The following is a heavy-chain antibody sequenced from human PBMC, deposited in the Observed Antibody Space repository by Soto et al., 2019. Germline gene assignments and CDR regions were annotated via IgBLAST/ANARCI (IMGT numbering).Heavy chain of an antibody. Sequence: QVQLVQSGAEVKKPGSSVKVSCKASGGTFSSYAISWVRQAPGQGLEWMGGIIPIFGTANYAQKFQGRVTITSDKSTGTAYMELSSLRSEDTAVYYCARDLVADDLAYYYGTDVWGQGTTVTVSS. D-gene: IGHD3-3*01. CDR3: ARDLVADDLAYYYGTDV. J-gene: IGHJ6*02. CDR1: GGTFSSYA. V-gene: IGHV1-69*06. CDR2: IIPIFGTA.